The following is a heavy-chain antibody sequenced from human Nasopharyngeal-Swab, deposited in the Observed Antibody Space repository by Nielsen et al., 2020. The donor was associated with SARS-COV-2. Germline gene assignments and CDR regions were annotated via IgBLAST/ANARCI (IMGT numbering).Heavy chain of an antibody. CDR1: GFTFSSYA. J-gene: IGHJ4*02. D-gene: IGHD3-9*01. CDR2: ISSSGSTI. CDR3: VIRYFDWLLSDYFDY. Sequence: GESLKISCAASGFTFSSYAMSWVRQAPGKGLEWVSAISSSGSTIYYADSVKGRFTISRDNAKNSLYLQMNSLRAEDTAVYYCVIRYFDWLLSDYFDYWGQGTLVTVSS. V-gene: IGHV3-48*03.